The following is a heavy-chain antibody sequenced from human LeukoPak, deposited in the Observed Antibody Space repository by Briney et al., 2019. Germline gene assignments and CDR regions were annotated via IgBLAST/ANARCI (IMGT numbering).Heavy chain of an antibody. J-gene: IGHJ4*02. V-gene: IGHV5-51*01. CDR1: GYSFTSYW. CDR2: IDPSDSDT. Sequence: GESLKISCKASGYSFTSYWIGWVRQMPGKGLEWMGIIDPSDSDTRCTPSFQGQVTISADKSLSTAYLLWNSLQASDTAMYYCARQTAMGRSGDYWGQGTLVTVSS. CDR3: ARQTAMGRSGDY. D-gene: IGHD5-18*01.